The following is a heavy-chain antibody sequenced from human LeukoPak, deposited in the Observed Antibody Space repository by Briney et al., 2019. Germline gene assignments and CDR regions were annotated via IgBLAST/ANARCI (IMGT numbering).Heavy chain of an antibody. CDR1: GYTFTRYY. Sequence: GASVKVSCKASGYTFTRYYMNWVRQAPGQGLEWMGIINPSGGSTNYAQKFQGRVTMTRDTSTSTIYMEVSSLRSEDTAVYYCATSFRAVNWFDPWGQGTLVTASS. CDR2: INPSGGST. CDR3: ATSFRAVNWFDP. J-gene: IGHJ5*02. V-gene: IGHV1-46*01. D-gene: IGHD3-10*01.